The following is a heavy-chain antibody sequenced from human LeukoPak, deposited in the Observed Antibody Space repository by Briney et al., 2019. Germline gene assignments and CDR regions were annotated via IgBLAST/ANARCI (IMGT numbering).Heavy chain of an antibody. CDR1: GGTFTSYD. D-gene: IGHD1-7*01. J-gene: IGHJ6*02. Sequence: ASVKVSCKASGGTFTSYDINWVRQATGQGLEWMGWMNPNSGNTGYAQKFQGRVTMTRNTSISTAYMELSSLRSEDTAVYYCASELRDSYYYYYGMDVWGQGTTVTVSS. V-gene: IGHV1-8*01. CDR2: MNPNSGNT. CDR3: ASELRDSYYYYYGMDV.